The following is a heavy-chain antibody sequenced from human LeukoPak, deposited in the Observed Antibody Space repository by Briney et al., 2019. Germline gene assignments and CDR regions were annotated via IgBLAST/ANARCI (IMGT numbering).Heavy chain of an antibody. CDR3: ARDSGGAAPVDY. V-gene: IGHV3-21*01. Sequence: PGGSLRLSCAASGFTFSSYSMNWVRQAPGKGLEWVSSISSSSSYIYYADSVKGRFTISRDNAKNSLYLQMNSLRAEDTAVYYCARDSGGAAPVDYWGQGTLVNVSS. D-gene: IGHD3-10*01. J-gene: IGHJ4*02. CDR1: GFTFSSYS. CDR2: ISSSSSYI.